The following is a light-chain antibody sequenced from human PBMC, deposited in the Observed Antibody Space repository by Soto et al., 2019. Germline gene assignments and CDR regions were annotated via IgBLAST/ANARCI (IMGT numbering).Light chain of an antibody. V-gene: IGKV1-5*01. J-gene: IGKJ1*01. CDR1: QSVSTR. CDR2: DAS. CDR3: QHYNSYSEA. Sequence: EIQMTQSASNLSASVGDRVSIXCRASQSVSTRLAWYQQKPGKAPKLLISDASSLENGVPSRFSGSGSGTEFTRTINSLQPDDFATYYGQHYNSYSEAFGQGTKVDIK.